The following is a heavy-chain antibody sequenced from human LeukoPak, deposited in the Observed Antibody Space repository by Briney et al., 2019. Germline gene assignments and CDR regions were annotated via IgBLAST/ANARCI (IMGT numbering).Heavy chain of an antibody. CDR1: GFTFSSYS. V-gene: IGHV3-48*04. J-gene: IGHJ6*02. CDR3: ARDSRDGDYESPPYYYYGMDV. CDR2: ISSSSSTI. D-gene: IGHD4-17*01. Sequence: GGSLRLSCAASGFTFSSYSMNWVRQAPGKGLEWVSSISSSSSTIYYADSVKGRFTISRDNAKNSLYLQMNSLRAEDTAVYYCARDSRDGDYESPPYYYYGMDVWGQGTTVTVSS.